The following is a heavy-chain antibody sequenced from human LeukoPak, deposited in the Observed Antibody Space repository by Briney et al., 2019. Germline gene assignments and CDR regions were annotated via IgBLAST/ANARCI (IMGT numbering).Heavy chain of an antibody. CDR2: IYYSGST. V-gene: IGHV4-59*08. CDR3: ARHRSNYYFDY. Sequence: SETLSLTCTVSGGSISSYCWSWIRQPPGKGLEWIGYIYYSGSTNYNPSLKSRVTISVDTSKNQFSLKLSSVTAADTAVYYCARHRSNYYFDYWGQGTLVTVSS. CDR1: GGSISSYC. J-gene: IGHJ4*02. D-gene: IGHD1-26*01.